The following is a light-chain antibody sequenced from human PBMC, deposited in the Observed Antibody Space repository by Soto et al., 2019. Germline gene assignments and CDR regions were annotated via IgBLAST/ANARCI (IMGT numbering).Light chain of an antibody. J-gene: IGKJ2*02. V-gene: IGKV2-28*01. CDR3: MQSLQSPRT. CDR2: LGS. CDR1: QSLLHYNGFNY. Sequence: EIVMTQSPLSLPVTPGEPASISCRSSQSLLHYNGFNYLDWYLQKPGQSPQLLIYLGSSRAAGVPDRFSGSGSGTDFALKISRVEAEDVGVYYCMQSLQSPRTFGQGTNLEIK.